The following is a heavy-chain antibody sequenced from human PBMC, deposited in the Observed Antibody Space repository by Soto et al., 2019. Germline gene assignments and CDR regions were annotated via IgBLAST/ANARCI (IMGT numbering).Heavy chain of an antibody. CDR2: IIPILGIA. D-gene: IGHD3-22*01. Sequence: GASVKVSCKASGGTFSSYTISWVRQAPGQGLEWMGKIIPILGIANYAQMFQGRVTITADKSTSTAYMELSSLRFEDTAVYYFARDVRNYYDSSGELDAFDIWGQGTMVTVSS. CDR3: ARDVRNYYDSSGELDAFDI. J-gene: IGHJ3*02. V-gene: IGHV1-69*04. CDR1: GGTFSSYT.